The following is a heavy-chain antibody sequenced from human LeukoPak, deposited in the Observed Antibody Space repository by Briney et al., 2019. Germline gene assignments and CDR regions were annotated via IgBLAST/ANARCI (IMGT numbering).Heavy chain of an antibody. J-gene: IGHJ4*02. CDR1: GGSISSGGYY. V-gene: IGHV4-31*03. CDR2: IYYSGST. Sequence: PSETLSLTCTVSGGSISSGGYYWIWIRQHPGKGLEWIGYIYYSGSTYYNPSLKSRVTISVDTSKNQFSLKLSSVTAADTAVYYCARYYYDSSGYYSYFDYWGQGTLVTVSS. D-gene: IGHD3-22*01. CDR3: ARYYYDSSGYYSYFDY.